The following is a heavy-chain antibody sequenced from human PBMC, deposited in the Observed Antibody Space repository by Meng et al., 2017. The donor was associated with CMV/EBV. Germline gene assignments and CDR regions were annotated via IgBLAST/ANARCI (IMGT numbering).Heavy chain of an antibody. CDR1: GFTFSDYY. CDR3: AREAVDDFWSGYYYYGMDV. CDR2: ISCSGSTI. J-gene: IGHJ6*02. V-gene: IGHV3-11*01. D-gene: IGHD3-3*01. Sequence: GESLKISCAASGFTFSDYYMSWIRQAPGKGLEWVSYISCSGSTIYYADSVKGRFTISRDNAKNSLYLQMNSLRTEDTAVYYCAREAVDDFWSGYYYYGMDVWGQGTTVTVSS.